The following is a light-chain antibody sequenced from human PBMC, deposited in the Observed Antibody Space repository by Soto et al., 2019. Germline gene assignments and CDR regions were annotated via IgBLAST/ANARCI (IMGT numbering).Light chain of an antibody. Sequence: QSALTQPPSVSGAPGQRVTISCTGTSSDLGAGFDVHWYQQLPGTAPKLLIYGNRNRPSGVPDRFSGSKSGTSASLAITGLEAEDEADYYCQGYDSSLSGSVVFGGGTKLTVL. J-gene: IGLJ2*01. CDR1: SSDLGAGFD. CDR2: GNR. V-gene: IGLV1-40*01. CDR3: QGYDSSLSGSVV.